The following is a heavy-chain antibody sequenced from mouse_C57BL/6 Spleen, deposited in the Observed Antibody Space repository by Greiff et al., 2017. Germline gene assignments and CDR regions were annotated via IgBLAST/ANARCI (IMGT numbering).Heavy chain of an antibody. CDR1: GYAFSSSW. Sequence: VQLVESGPELVKPGASVKISCKASGYAFSSSWMNWVKQRPGKGLEWIGRIYPGDGDTNYNGKFKGKATLTADKSSSTAYMQLSSLTSEDSAVYFCARSPITTVGYAMDYWGQGTSVTVSS. J-gene: IGHJ4*01. V-gene: IGHV1-82*01. D-gene: IGHD1-1*01. CDR3: ARSPITTVGYAMDY. CDR2: IYPGDGDT.